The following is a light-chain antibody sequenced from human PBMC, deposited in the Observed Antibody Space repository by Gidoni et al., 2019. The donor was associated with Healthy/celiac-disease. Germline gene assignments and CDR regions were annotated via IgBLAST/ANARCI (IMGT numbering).Light chain of an antibody. CDR3: QQRSNWVWT. Sequence: EMVLTQSPATLSLSPGERATLSCRASQSVSSYLAWYQPKPGQAPRLRIYDASKRATGIPARFSGSGSGTDFSLTISSLEPEDFAVYYCQQRSNWVWTFGQGTKVEIK. J-gene: IGKJ1*01. CDR2: DAS. CDR1: QSVSSY. V-gene: IGKV3-11*01.